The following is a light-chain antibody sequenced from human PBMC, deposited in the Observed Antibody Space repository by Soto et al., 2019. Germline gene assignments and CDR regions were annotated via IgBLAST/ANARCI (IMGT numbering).Light chain of an antibody. CDR2: WPS. J-gene: IGKJ4*01. Sequence: EIVMTQSPDFLAVSLGERATINCKTSQSVLYTPDNRNYFAWYQQKPGQPPKMLINWPSTRESGVPDRFSGSGSGTDFTLTISSLQGEDVAVYYCQQYHSAPLSFGGGTKVEAK. CDR3: QQYHSAPLS. CDR1: QSVLYTPDNRNY. V-gene: IGKV4-1*01.